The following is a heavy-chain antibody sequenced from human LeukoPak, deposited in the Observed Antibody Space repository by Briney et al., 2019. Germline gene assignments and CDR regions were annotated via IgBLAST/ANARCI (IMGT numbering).Heavy chain of an antibody. CDR3: ARGGYSYQFDY. CDR1: GYSISSGYY. J-gene: IGHJ4*02. Sequence: SETLSLTCTVSGYSISSGYYWGWIRQPPGKGLEWIGSIYHSGSTYYNPSLKSRVTISVDTSKNQFSLKLSSVTAADTAVYYCARGGYSYQFDYWGQGTLVTVSS. V-gene: IGHV4-38-2*02. D-gene: IGHD5-18*01. CDR2: IYHSGST.